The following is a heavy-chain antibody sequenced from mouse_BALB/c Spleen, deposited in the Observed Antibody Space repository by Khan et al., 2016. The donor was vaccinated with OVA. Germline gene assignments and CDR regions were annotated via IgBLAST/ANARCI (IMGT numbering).Heavy chain of an antibody. J-gene: IGHJ2*01. D-gene: IGHD1-1*01. Sequence: DVQLVESGGGLVQPGGSRKLSCAASGFTFNNYGMHWVRQAPEKGLEWVAYISGDSNTIYYVDSVKGRFTISRDNPKNTLFLQMTSLMSEDTAMYYCATSYFYGYYFDYWGPGTTLTVS. V-gene: IGHV5-17*02. CDR2: ISGDSNTI. CDR3: ATSYFYGYYFDY. CDR1: GFTFNNYG.